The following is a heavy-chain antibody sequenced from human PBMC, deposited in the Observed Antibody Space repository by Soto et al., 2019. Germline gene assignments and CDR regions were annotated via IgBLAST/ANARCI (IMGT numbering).Heavy chain of an antibody. CDR3: ARASSSYGMDV. CDR2: ISSDEDNK. D-gene: IGHD6-6*01. J-gene: IGHJ6*02. Sequence: PGGSLRLSCETSGFTFSNYGMHWVRQAPGKGLEWVTLISSDEDNKYYADSVKGRFTISRDNAKNSLDLQMNSLRAEDTAVYYCARASSSYGMDVWGQGTTVTVSS. V-gene: IGHV3-30*12. CDR1: GFTFSNYG.